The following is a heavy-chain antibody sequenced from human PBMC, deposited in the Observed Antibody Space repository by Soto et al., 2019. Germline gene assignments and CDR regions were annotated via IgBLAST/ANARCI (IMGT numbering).Heavy chain of an antibody. J-gene: IGHJ5*02. CDR2: ISESGDNT. CDR3: AKGGYNFGLDP. D-gene: IGHD5-18*01. Sequence: PGESLKISCAASGFTFSSSAMSWVRQAPGKGLEWVSAISESGDNTFYADSVKGRFTLSRDNTKSTLYLQMSSLRAEDTALYFCAKGGYNFGLDPWGQGTLVTVSS. CDR1: GFTFSSSA. V-gene: IGHV3-23*01.